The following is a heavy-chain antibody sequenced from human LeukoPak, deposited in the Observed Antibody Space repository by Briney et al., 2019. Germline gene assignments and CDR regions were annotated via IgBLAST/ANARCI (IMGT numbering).Heavy chain of an antibody. CDR2: IYYSGST. V-gene: IGHV4-39*07. J-gene: IGHJ3*02. CDR1: GGSISSSSYY. CDR3: ARDLAEWLQLGAFDI. Sequence: SETLSLTCTVSGGSISSSSYYWGWIRQPPGKGLEWIGSIYYSGSTYYNPSLKSRVTISVDTSKNQFSLKLSSVTAADTAVYYCARDLAEWLQLGAFDIWGQGTMVTVSS. D-gene: IGHD5-24*01.